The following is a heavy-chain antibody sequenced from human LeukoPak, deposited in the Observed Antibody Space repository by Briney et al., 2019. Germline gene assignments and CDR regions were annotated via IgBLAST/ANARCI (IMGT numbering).Heavy chain of an antibody. V-gene: IGHV3-66*01. CDR1: GFTVSSNY. Sequence: GGSLRLSCAASGFTVSSNYMGWVRQARGKGLEWVSVLYSGGSTYYADAVKGRFTISRDNSKNTVHLQMNNLRAEDTAVYFCARDESRDGYNGDWGQGTLVTVSS. J-gene: IGHJ4*02. CDR2: LYSGGST. CDR3: ARDESRDGYNGD. D-gene: IGHD5-24*01.